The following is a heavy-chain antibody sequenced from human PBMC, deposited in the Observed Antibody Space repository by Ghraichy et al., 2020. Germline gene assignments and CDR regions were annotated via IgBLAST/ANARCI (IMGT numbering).Heavy chain of an antibody. CDR1: GYTFRTYA. V-gene: IGHV7-4-1*02. J-gene: IGHJ4*02. CDR2: IDTKMGNL. Sequence: ASVKVSCKASGYTFRTYAMSWVRQAPGQGLEWMGWIDTKMGNLGYAQGFTGRFVFSSDTSVNTTYLQISSLKAEDSAVYYCARDSLGSGWGFDYWGQGTLITVSS. D-gene: IGHD6-19*01. CDR3: ARDSLGSGWGFDY.